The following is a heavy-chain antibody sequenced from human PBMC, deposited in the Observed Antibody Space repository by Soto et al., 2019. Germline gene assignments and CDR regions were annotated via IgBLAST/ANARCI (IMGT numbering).Heavy chain of an antibody. D-gene: IGHD1-26*01. V-gene: IGHV3-23*01. J-gene: IGHJ3*02. CDR2: ITASGGTT. CDR3: AKCMQVYWSYDAFHI. Sequence: PGGSLRLSCTASGFTFSTYSMSWVRQAPGKGPEWVSHITASGGTTYYADSVKGRFTISRDSSRNTLYLQMNNLRAEDTALYYCAKCMQVYWSYDAFHIWGQGTMVTVSS. CDR1: GFTFSTYS.